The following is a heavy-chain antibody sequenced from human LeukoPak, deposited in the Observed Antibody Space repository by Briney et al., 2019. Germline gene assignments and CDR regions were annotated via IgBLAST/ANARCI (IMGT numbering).Heavy chain of an antibody. CDR1: GFTFSTYT. D-gene: IGHD3-22*01. Sequence: GGSLRLSCVASGFTFSTYTMVWVRQAPGKGLEWVSSISSSSSYIFNADSVKGRFSISRDNAKNSLFLQMNSLRAEDTAVYHCAKGDTMIVLLDAFDIWGQGTMVTVSS. CDR2: ISSSSSYI. V-gene: IGHV3-21*04. CDR3: AKGDTMIVLLDAFDI. J-gene: IGHJ3*02.